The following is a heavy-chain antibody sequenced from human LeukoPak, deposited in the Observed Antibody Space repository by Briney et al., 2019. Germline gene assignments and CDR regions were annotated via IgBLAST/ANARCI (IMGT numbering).Heavy chain of an antibody. V-gene: IGHV4-34*03. CDR1: GGSFSGYY. Sequence: PSETLSLTCAVYGGSFSGYYWSWIRQPPGKGLEWIGEINHSGSTNYNPSLKSRVTISVDTSKSQFSLNLSSVIAADTAVYYCTRSRQFSTGFGLFQHWGQGTLVTVSS. CDR3: TRSRQFSTGFGLFQH. J-gene: IGHJ1*01. D-gene: IGHD6-19*01. CDR2: INHSGST.